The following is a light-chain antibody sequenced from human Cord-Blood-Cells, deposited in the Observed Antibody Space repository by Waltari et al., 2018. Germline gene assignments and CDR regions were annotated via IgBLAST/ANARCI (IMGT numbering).Light chain of an antibody. CDR1: QSVSSN. CDR3: QQYNNWPSWT. J-gene: IGKJ1*01. V-gene: IGKV3-15*01. CDR2: GAS. Sequence: EIVMTQSSSTLSLSPGERATLSCRASQSVSSNLAWYQQKPGQAPRLLIYGASTRAPGIPARFSGSGSGTEFTLTISSLQSEDFAVYYCQQYNNWPSWTFGQGTKVEIK.